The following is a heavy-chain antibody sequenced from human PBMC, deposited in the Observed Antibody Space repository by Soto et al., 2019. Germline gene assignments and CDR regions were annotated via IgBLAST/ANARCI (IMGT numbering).Heavy chain of an antibody. CDR2: IHYSGST. CDR3: AREISYYDSSGYYYVYFDY. Sequence: QVQLQESGPGLVKPSQTLSLTCTVSGGSISSGGYYWSWIRQHPGKGLEWIGYIHYSGSTYYNPSLKSRVTLSVDTSKNQFSLKLSSVTAADTAVYYCAREISYYDSSGYYYVYFDYWGQGTLVTVSS. V-gene: IGHV4-31*03. D-gene: IGHD3-22*01. J-gene: IGHJ4*02. CDR1: GGSISSGGYY.